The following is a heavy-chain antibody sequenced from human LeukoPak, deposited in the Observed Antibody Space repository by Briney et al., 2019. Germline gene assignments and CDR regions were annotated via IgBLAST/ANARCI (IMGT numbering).Heavy chain of an antibody. Sequence: SETLSLTCTVSGGSISSYYWSWIRQPAGKGLEWIGRIYTSGSTNYNPSLKSRVTMSVDTSKNQFSLKLSSVTAADTAVYYCARAAFWSGYRYYGMDVWGQGTTVTVSS. J-gene: IGHJ6*02. V-gene: IGHV4-4*07. CDR2: IYTSGST. CDR3: ARAAFWSGYRYYGMDV. CDR1: GGSISSYY. D-gene: IGHD3-3*01.